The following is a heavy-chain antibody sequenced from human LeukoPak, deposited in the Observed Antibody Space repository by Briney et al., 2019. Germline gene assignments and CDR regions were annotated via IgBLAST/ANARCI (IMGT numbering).Heavy chain of an antibody. CDR3: ARSDPMTAGYFQH. Sequence: PSETLSLTCTVSGDSISNYFGSWVRQPAGKGLEWIGPIYTRGSTNYNPSLKSRVPMSVDTSENQFSLKVSSVTAADTAVYYCARSDPMTAGYFQHWGQGTRVTVSS. D-gene: IGHD6-25*01. CDR2: IYTRGST. J-gene: IGHJ1*01. CDR1: GDSISNYF. V-gene: IGHV4-4*07.